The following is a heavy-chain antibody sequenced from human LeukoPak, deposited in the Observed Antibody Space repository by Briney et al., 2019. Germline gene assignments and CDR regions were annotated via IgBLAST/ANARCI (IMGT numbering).Heavy chain of an antibody. CDR1: GFTFNNYV. D-gene: IGHD2-15*01. J-gene: IGHJ3*02. CDR2: ISGSGGST. Sequence: GGSLRLSCAASGFTFNNYVMSWVRQAPGKGLEWVSYISGSGGSTYYADSVKGRFTISRDNSKNTLYLQMNSLRAEDTAVYYCATGGSYPSAFDIWGQGTMVTVSS. V-gene: IGHV3-23*01. CDR3: ATGGSYPSAFDI.